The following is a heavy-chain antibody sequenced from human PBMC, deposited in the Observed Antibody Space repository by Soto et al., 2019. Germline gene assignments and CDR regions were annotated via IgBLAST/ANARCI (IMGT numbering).Heavy chain of an antibody. CDR2: IYPRDSRT. V-gene: IGHV5-51*01. J-gene: IGHJ1*01. Sequence: GESLKISCDSSGYTFANYWIGWVCQVPGKGLGWVAIIYPRDSRTIYSPSFQGQVTISADKSISTAHLQWTSLKASDTAIYYCSKFKYSTSVRYLQHWGQGTPVTVSS. D-gene: IGHD6-6*01. CDR1: GYTFANYW. CDR3: SKFKYSTSVRYLQH.